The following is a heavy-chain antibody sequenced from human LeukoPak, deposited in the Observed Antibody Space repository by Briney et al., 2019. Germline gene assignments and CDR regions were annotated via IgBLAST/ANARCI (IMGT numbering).Heavy chain of an antibody. CDR2: ISGSGGST. CDR3: AARHYYYDSTLG. V-gene: IGHV3-23*01. Sequence: PGGSLRLSCAASGYTFSSYAMSWVRQAPGKGLEWVSSISGSGGSTYYADSVKGRFTISRDNSKNTLYLQMNSLRAEDTAVYSCAARHYYYDSTLGWGQGTLVTVSS. CDR1: GYTFSSYA. D-gene: IGHD3-22*01. J-gene: IGHJ4*02.